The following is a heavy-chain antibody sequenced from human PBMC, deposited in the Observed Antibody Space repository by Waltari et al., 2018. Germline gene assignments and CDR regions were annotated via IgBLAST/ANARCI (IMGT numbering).Heavy chain of an antibody. CDR2: IYSGGST. Sequence: EVQLLESGGGLVQPGGSLRLSCAASGFTFSSYAMSWVRQAPGKGLEWGSVIYSGGSTYYADAVKGRFTISRDNSKNTLYLQMNSLRAEDTAVYYCAKDKDRWELSGADYWGQGTLVTVSS. J-gene: IGHJ4*02. V-gene: IGHV3-23*03. CDR1: GFTFSSYA. CDR3: AKDKDRWELSGADY. D-gene: IGHD1-26*01.